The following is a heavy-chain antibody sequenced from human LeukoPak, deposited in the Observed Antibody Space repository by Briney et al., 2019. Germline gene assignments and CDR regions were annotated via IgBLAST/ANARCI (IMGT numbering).Heavy chain of an antibody. CDR3: ARDSGSSEYYFGY. J-gene: IGHJ4*02. CDR1: GFTFSSYW. D-gene: IGHD1-26*01. CDR2: IGSDGSST. V-gene: IGHV3-74*01. Sequence: GGSLRLSCAASGFTFSSYWMHWVRQVPGKGLVWVSRIGSDGSSTSFADSVKGRFTISRDNAKNTLYLQMNSLRAEDTAVYYCARDSGSSEYYFGYWGQGTLVTVSS.